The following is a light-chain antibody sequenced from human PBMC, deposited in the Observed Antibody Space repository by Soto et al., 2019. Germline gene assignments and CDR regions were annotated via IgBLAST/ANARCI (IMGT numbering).Light chain of an antibody. J-gene: IGLJ2*01. CDR2: NVS. CDR3: SSFTSTNTVL. CDR1: SSDVGGYNY. V-gene: IGLV2-14*01. Sequence: QSALTQPASVSGSPGQSITISCTGTSSDVGGYNYVSWYQQHPGKAPKLMIYNVSNRPSGVSNRFSGSKSGNTASLTISGLQAEDDGHYYCSSFTSTNTVLFGGGTKLNVL.